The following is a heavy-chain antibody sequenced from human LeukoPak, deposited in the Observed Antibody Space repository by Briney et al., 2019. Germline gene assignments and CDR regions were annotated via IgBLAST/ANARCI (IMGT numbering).Heavy chain of an antibody. Sequence: PGGSLRLSCVASGFTFSNYSMTWVRQAPGKGLEWVSSISSSSSYIYYADSVKGRFTISRDNAKNSLYLQMNSLRAEDTAVYYCARPLEAYQPLFDPWGQGTLVTVSS. D-gene: IGHD2-2*01. CDR2: ISSSSSYI. CDR3: ARPLEAYQPLFDP. V-gene: IGHV3-21*04. CDR1: GFTFSNYS. J-gene: IGHJ5*02.